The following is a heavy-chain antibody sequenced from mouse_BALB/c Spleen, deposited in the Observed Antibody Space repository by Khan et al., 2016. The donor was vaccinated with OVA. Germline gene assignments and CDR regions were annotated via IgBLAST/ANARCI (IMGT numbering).Heavy chain of an antibody. CDR1: GYTFTDYE. CDR2: IDPETGGT. J-gene: IGHJ3*01. CDR3: TRSFYYGDLVY. Sequence: QVQLQQSGAELVRPGASVTLSCKASGYTFTDYEIHWVKQTPVYGLEWIGAIDPETGGTAYNQRFKGKATLTADKSSSTAYMELRSLTSEDSAVXYGTRSFYYGDLVYWGQGTLVTVSA. V-gene: IGHV1-15*01. D-gene: IGHD1-2*01.